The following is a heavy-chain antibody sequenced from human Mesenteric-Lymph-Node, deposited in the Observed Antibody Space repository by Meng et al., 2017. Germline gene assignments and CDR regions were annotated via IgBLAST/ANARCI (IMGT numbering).Heavy chain of an antibody. Sequence: ASVKVSCKASGYTFTNYYVHWVRQAPGQGLEWMGIIKPTGGSTSYAQKFQGRVTMTRDTSTSTVYMELSSLRSEDTAVYYCARVDGYGSGSYYGGFAFDIWGQGTMVTVSS. CDR3: ARVDGYGSGSYYGGFAFDI. D-gene: IGHD3-10*01. CDR1: GYTFTNYY. V-gene: IGHV1-46*01. CDR2: IKPTGGST. J-gene: IGHJ3*02.